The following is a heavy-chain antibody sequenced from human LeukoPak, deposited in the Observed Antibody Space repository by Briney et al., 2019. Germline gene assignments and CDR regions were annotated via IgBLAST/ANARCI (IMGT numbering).Heavy chain of an antibody. Sequence: SETLSLTCAVYGGSFSGYYWSWIRQPPGKGLEWIGEINHSGSTNYNPSLKSRVTISVDTSKNQFSLKLSSVTAADTAVYYCARNSAYSTSSGFNLWGQGILVTVSS. J-gene: IGHJ4*02. CDR3: ARNSAYSTSSGFNL. CDR1: GGSFSGYY. D-gene: IGHD2/OR15-2a*01. CDR2: INHSGST. V-gene: IGHV4-34*01.